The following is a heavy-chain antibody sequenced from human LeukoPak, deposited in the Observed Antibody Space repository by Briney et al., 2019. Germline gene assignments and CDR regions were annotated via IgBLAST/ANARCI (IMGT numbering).Heavy chain of an antibody. V-gene: IGHV3-23*01. D-gene: IGHD4-17*01. CDR1: GFTFNIYA. J-gene: IGHJ4*02. CDR3: ARDYADYVGYFFFDY. CDR2: ISGGGETT. Sequence: PGGSLRLSCAASGFTFNIYAMNWVRQAPGKRLEWVSSISGGGETTYYADSAKGRFTISRDNSQNTLYLQMNSLRAEDTAVYYCARDYADYVGYFFFDYWGQGTLVTVSS.